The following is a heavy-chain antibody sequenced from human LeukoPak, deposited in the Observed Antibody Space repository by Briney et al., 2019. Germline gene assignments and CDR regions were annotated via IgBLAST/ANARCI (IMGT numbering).Heavy chain of an antibody. J-gene: IGHJ4*02. V-gene: IGHV3-30*18. D-gene: IGHD7-27*01. CDR3: AKVVLLGYFDY. Sequence: GSLRLSCAVSGFTFSSYGMHWVRQAPGKGLEWVAVISYDGSNKYYADSVKGRFTISRDNSKNTLYLQMNSLRAEDTAVYYCAKVVLLGYFDYWGQGTLVTVSS. CDR2: ISYDGSNK. CDR1: GFTFSSYG.